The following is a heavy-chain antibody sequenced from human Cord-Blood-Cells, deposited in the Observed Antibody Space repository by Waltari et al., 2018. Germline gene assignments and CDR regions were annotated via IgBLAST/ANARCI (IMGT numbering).Heavy chain of an antibody. V-gene: IGHV3-7*01. J-gene: IGHJ4*02. CDR1: GFPFSSYW. CDR2: IKQDGSEK. CDR3: ALSFGDQAY. D-gene: IGHD3-16*01. Sequence: EVQLVESGGGLGQPGGSLSLSCAASGFPFSSYWMSWVRQAPGKGLEWVANIKQDGSEKDYVDSVKGRFTISRDNAKNSLYLQMNSLRAEDTAVYYCALSFGDQAYWGQGTLVTVSS.